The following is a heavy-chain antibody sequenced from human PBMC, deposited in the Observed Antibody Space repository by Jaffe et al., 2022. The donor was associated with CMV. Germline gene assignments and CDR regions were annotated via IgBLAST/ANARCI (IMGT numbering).Heavy chain of an antibody. V-gene: IGHV6-1*01. CDR3: ARAAHQYCSGGSCYSGEIDY. Sequence: QVQLQQSGPGLVKPSQTLSLTCAISGDSVSSNSAAWNWIRQSPSRGLEWLGRTYYRSKWYNDYAVSVKSRITINPDTSKNQFSLQLNSVTPEDTAVYYCARAAHQYCSGGSCYSGEIDYWGQGTLVTVSS. CDR2: TYYRSKWYN. D-gene: IGHD2-15*01. J-gene: IGHJ4*02. CDR1: GDSVSSNSAA.